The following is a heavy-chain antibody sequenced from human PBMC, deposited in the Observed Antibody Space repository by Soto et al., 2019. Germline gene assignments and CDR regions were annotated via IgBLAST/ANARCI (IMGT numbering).Heavy chain of an antibody. J-gene: IGHJ5*02. CDR2: INHSGNT. D-gene: IGHD4-17*01. CDR3: ASYCGDNPTWFDP. V-gene: IGHV4-34*01. CDR1: GGSFSGYY. Sequence: QVQLQQWGAGLLKPSETLSLTCAVYGGSFSGYYWSWIRQPPGKGLEWIGEINHSGNTNYNPSLKSRVTISVDTSKNQFSLKLSSVTAADTAVYYCASYCGDNPTWFDPWGQGTLVTVSS.